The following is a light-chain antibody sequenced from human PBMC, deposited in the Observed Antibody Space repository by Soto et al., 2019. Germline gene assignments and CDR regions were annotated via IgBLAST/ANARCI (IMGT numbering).Light chain of an antibody. CDR3: QQSYTTPWT. CDR1: QNINNY. Sequence: DIHLTQSPSSLSASVGDRVTITCRASQNINNYLIWFQHKPGKAPKLLIYAASILQSGVPSRFSATGSGTDFTLTISSLQPEDFAAYSCQQSYTTPWTFGQGTKVEI. CDR2: AAS. J-gene: IGKJ1*01. V-gene: IGKV1-39*01.